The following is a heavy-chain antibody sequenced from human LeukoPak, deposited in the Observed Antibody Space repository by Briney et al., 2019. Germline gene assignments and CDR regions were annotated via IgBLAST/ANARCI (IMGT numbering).Heavy chain of an antibody. CDR2: INWNGGST. CDR1: GGSISSSNW. J-gene: IGHJ4*02. V-gene: IGHV3-20*01. Sequence: PSGTLSLTCAVSGGSISSSNWWSWVRQAPGKGLEWVSGINWNGGSTGYADSVKGRFTIPRDNAKNSLYLQMNSLRAEDTALYHCARGTKYSSSPVGYWGQGTLVTVSS. CDR3: ARGTKYSSSPVGY. D-gene: IGHD6-13*01.